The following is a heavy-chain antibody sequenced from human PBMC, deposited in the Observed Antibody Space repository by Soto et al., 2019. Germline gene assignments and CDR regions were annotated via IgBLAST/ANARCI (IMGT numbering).Heavy chain of an antibody. CDR1: GGTFRSYA. CDR3: ARSYSSSSTTNYYFEC. V-gene: IGHV1-69*13. J-gene: IGHJ4*02. Sequence: GASVKVSCKASGGTFRSYAISWVRQAPGQGLEWMGGIIPIFGTSNYAQKFQGRVTITADESTSTAYMELSSLRSEDTAVYYCARSYSSSSTTNYYFECLGKETMVTISS. CDR2: IIPIFGTS. D-gene: IGHD6-6*01.